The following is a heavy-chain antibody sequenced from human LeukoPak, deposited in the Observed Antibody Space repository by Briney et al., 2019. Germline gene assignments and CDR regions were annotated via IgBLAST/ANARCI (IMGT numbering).Heavy chain of an antibody. CDR1: GFTFSNYG. D-gene: IGHD6-6*01. J-gene: IGHJ4*02. CDR2: ISSSSSYI. Sequence: GGTLRLSCAASGFTFSNYGMSWVRQAPGKGLEWVSSISSSSSYIYYADSVKGRFTISRDNAKNSLYLQMNSLRADDTAVYYCAREESSSSGYYFDYWGQGTLVTVSS. V-gene: IGHV3-21*01. CDR3: AREESSSSGYYFDY.